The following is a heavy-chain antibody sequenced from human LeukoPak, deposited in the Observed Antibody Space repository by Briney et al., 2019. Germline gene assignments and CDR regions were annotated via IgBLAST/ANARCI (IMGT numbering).Heavy chain of an antibody. CDR3: ARELGGSYNDY. J-gene: IGHJ4*02. D-gene: IGHD1-26*01. CDR2: INPNGGST. Sequence: ASVTVSFKASGYSFTTYYMHWVRQAPAQGLEWMGIINPNGGSTDYAQKFKGRVNMTRDTSTSTVYMELSSLRSEDTAMYYCARELGGSYNDYWGQGTLVTVSS. V-gene: IGHV1-46*01. CDR1: GYSFTTYY.